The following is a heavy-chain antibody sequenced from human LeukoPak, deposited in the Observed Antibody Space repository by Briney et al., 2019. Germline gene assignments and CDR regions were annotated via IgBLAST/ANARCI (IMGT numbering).Heavy chain of an antibody. D-gene: IGHD3-3*01. CDR2: INPNSGNT. CDR1: GYTFTSYD. V-gene: IGHV1-8*01. CDR3: ARAQAPYYDFWSGQSDYYYMDV. Sequence: ASVTVSFKASGYTFTSYDINWVRQAPGQGLEWMGWINPNSGNTGYAQKFQGRVTMTRNTSISTAYMELSSLRSEDTAVYYCARAQAPYYDFWSGQSDYYYMDVWGKGTTVTVSS. J-gene: IGHJ6*03.